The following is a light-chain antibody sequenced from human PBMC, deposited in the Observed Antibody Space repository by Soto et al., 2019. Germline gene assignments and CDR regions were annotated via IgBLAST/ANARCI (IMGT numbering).Light chain of an antibody. J-gene: IGLJ1*01. V-gene: IGLV2-8*01. Sequence: QSALTQPPSASGSPGQSVTISCTGTSSDVGAYNYVSWYQQHSSKAPKIMIYEVSKRPSGVPDLFSGSNSNKTASLTVSGLQAEDEDDYYCSSYASSNNYVFGTGTKVTVL. CDR1: SSDVGAYNY. CDR3: SSYASSNNYV. CDR2: EVS.